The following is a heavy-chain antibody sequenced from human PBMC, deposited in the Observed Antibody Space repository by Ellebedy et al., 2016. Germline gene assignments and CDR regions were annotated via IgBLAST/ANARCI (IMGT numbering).Heavy chain of an antibody. D-gene: IGHD5-18*01. CDR1: GGSISSYY. CDR2: IYYSGST. Sequence: SETLSLTCTVSGGSISSYYWSRIRQPPGKGLEWIGYIYYSGSTNYNPSLKSRVTISVDTSKNQFSLKLSSVTAADTAVYYCASTGYSYGFGNYFDYWGQGTLVTVSS. V-gene: IGHV4-59*01. CDR3: ASTGYSYGFGNYFDY. J-gene: IGHJ4*02.